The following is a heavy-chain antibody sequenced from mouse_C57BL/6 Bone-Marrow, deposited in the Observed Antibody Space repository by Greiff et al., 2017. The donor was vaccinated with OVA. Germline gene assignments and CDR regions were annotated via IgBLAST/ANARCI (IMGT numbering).Heavy chain of an antibody. CDR1: GYTFTDYN. CDR2: INPNNGGT. CDR3: ARLVTTWYFDV. V-gene: IGHV1-18*01. J-gene: IGHJ1*03. D-gene: IGHD2-2*01. Sequence: VQLKESGPELVKPGASVKIPCKASGYTFTDYNMDWVKQSHGKSLEWIGDINPNNGGTIYNQKFKGKATLTVDKSSSTAYMELRSLTSEDSAVDYCARLVTTWYFDVWGTGTTVTVSS.